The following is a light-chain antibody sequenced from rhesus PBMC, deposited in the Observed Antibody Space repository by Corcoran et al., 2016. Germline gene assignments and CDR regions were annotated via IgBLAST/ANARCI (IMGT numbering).Light chain of an antibody. CDR2: KAS. CDR3: QQHHTTPRT. Sequence: DVQMTHSPSSLSASVGDRVTITCRASQDSGNWLAWYQQKPGKAPRLLIYKASTLQSGVPSRFSGSGSGTEFTLTIINLQPEDFATYYCQQHHTTPRTFGQGTKVEIK. J-gene: IGKJ1*01. CDR1: QDSGNW. V-gene: IGKV1-21*01.